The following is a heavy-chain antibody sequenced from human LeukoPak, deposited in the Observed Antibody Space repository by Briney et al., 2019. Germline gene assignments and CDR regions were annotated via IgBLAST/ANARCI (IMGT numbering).Heavy chain of an antibody. J-gene: IGHJ4*02. Sequence: SLTXTVSGDSITNXXWSWIRQXPGKGLEWXEYIYYSGSTNYNPSLKSRVTISVDTPKNQFSLKLTSVTAADTAVYYCARAIWGYXYXIYDYWGQGTLVTVSS. CDR2: IYYSGST. D-gene: IGHD5-18*01. CDR3: ARAIWGYXYXIYDY. V-gene: IGHV4-59*01. CDR1: GDSITNXX.